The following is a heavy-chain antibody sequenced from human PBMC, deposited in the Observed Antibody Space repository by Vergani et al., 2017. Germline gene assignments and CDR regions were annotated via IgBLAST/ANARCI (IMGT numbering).Heavy chain of an antibody. CDR1: GGTFSSYA. CDR2: IIPIFGTA. D-gene: IGHD6-13*01. J-gene: IGHJ6*04. CDR3: ERALPIAAAHPTGGRNYGMDV. Sequence: QVQLVQSGAEVKKPGSSVKVSCKASGGTFSSYAISWVRQAPGQGLEWMGRIIPIFGTANYAQKFQGRVTITADESTSTADMELSSLGSEDTAVYYCERALPIAAAHPTGGRNYGMDVWGEGTTVTVSS. V-gene: IGHV1-69*18.